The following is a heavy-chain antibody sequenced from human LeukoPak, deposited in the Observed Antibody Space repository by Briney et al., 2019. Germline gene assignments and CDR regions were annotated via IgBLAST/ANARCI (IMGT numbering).Heavy chain of an antibody. D-gene: IGHD6-13*01. Sequence: GGSLRLSCAASGFTFSSYWMSWVRQAPGKGLEWVANIKQDGSEKYYVDSVKGRFTISRDNAKNSLYLQMNSLRAEDTAVYYCARGWGYSSSWYISGDAFDIWGQGTMVTVSS. CDR2: IKQDGSEK. CDR1: GFTFSSYW. J-gene: IGHJ3*02. CDR3: ARGWGYSSSWYISGDAFDI. V-gene: IGHV3-7*01.